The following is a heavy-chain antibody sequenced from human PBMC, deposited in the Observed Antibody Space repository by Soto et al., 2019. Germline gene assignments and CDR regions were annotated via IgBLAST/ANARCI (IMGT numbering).Heavy chain of an antibody. J-gene: IGHJ6*02. CDR2: VTANGGST. CDR1: GFTFSVYA. CDR3: ASMGVGDWANYYYYYGMDV. Sequence: PXEALSLSCAATGFTFSVYAMTWVRQAPGKGLEWVSAVTANGGSTYSADSVKGRFTISRDNSKNTLFLQMNSLRAEDTAVYYCASMGVGDWANYYYYYGMDVWGQGTTVTVSS. V-gene: IGHV3-23*01. D-gene: IGHD2-21*02.